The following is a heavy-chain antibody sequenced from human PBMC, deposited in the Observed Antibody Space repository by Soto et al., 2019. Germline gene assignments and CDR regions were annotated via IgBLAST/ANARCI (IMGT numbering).Heavy chain of an antibody. D-gene: IGHD1-26*01. CDR1: GFTFSSYG. V-gene: IGHV3-33*01. J-gene: IGHJ4*02. CDR3: ARSGSGSYPPFDY. CDR2: IWYDGSNK. Sequence: GGSLRLSCAASGFTFSSYGMHWVRQAPGKGLEWVAVIWYDGSNKYYADSVKGRFTISRDNSKNTLYLQMNSLRAEDTAVYYCARSGSGSYPPFDYWGQGTLVTVSS.